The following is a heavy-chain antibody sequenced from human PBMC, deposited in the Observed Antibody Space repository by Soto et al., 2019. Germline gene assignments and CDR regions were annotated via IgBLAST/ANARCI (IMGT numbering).Heavy chain of an antibody. D-gene: IGHD3-22*01. CDR1: GYSVSTYW. V-gene: IGHV5-51*01. CDR2: IYPGDSDT. Sequence: PGESLKISCKGSGYSVSTYWIGWVRQMPGKGLEWMGVIYPGDSDTRYSPSFQGQVTISADKSITTAYLQMNSLKTEDTAVYYCTKDPVTMIVVVPSSGWRQGTLVTVSS. J-gene: IGHJ4*02. CDR3: TKDPVTMIVVVPSSG.